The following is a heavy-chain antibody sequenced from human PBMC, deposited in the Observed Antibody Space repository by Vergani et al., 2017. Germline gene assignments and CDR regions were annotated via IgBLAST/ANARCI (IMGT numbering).Heavy chain of an antibody. Sequence: QVQLVQSGAEVKKPGASVKVSCKASGYTFTSYGISWVRQAPGQGLEWMGWISAYNGNTNYALKLQGRVTMTTDTSTSTAYMELRSLRSDDTAVYYCARDPITMVRGVNRPFDYWGQGTLVTVSS. D-gene: IGHD3-10*01. J-gene: IGHJ4*02. CDR3: ARDPITMVRGVNRPFDY. CDR2: ISAYNGNT. CDR1: GYTFTSYG. V-gene: IGHV1-18*01.